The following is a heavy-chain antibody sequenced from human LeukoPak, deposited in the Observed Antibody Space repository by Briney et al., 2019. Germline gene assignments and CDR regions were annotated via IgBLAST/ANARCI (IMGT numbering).Heavy chain of an antibody. J-gene: IGHJ4*02. CDR1: GFTVSSNY. V-gene: IGHV3-53*01. Sequence: GGSLRLSCAASGFTVSSNYMSWVRQAPGKGLEWVSVIYSGGSTYYAYSVKGRFTISIDNSKNTLYLQMNSLIAEDTAVYYCATNIGSSGWYGGSFDYWGQGTLVTVSS. D-gene: IGHD6-19*01. CDR3: ATNIGSSGWYGGSFDY. CDR2: IYSGGST.